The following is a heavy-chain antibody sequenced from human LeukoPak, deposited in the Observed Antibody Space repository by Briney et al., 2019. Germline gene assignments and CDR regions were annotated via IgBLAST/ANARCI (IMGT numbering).Heavy chain of an antibody. CDR1: GFTFSSYW. V-gene: IGHV3-7*01. CDR2: IKQDGSEK. CDR3: ARDQQWLVPRYYYYGMDV. J-gene: IGHJ6*02. D-gene: IGHD6-19*01. Sequence: GRSLRLSCAASGFTFSSYWMSWVRQAPGKGLEWVANIKQDGSEKYYVDSVKGRFTISRDNAENSLYLQMNSLRAEDTAVYYCARDQQWLVPRYYYYGMDVWGQGTTVTVSS.